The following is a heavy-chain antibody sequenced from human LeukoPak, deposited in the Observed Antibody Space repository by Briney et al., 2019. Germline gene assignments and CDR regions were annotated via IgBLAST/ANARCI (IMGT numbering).Heavy chain of an antibody. Sequence: ASVKVSRKASGGTFSSYAISWVRQAPGQGLEWMGGIIPIFGTANYAQKFQGRVTITADESTSTAYMELSSLRSEDTAVYYCARTGRWLQLDAFDIWGQGTMVTVSS. CDR3: ARTGRWLQLDAFDI. CDR2: IIPIFGTA. V-gene: IGHV1-69*13. CDR1: GGTFSSYA. D-gene: IGHD5-24*01. J-gene: IGHJ3*02.